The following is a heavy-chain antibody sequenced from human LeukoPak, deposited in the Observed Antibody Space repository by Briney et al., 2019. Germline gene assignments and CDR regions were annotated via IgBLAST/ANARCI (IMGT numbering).Heavy chain of an antibody. J-gene: IGHJ4*02. CDR3: AKDRDGFCSGYYITDY. CDR2: IRYDGSNK. CDR1: GFTFSSYG. D-gene: IGHD3-3*01. V-gene: IGHV3-30*02. Sequence: GGSPRLSCAASGFTFSSYGMHWVRQAPGKGLELVAFIRYDGSNKYYADSVKGRFTISRDNSKNTLYLQMNSLRAEDTAVYYCAKDRDGFCSGYYITDYWGQGTLVTVSS.